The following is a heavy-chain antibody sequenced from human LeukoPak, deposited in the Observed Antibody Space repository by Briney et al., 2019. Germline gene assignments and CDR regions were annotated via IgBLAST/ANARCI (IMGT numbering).Heavy chain of an antibody. CDR2: IYYSGST. V-gene: IGHV4-31*03. D-gene: IGHD1-1*01. CDR1: GGSISSGGYY. Sequence: PSQTLSLTCTVSGGSISSGGYYWSWIRQHPGKGLEWIGYIYYSGSTYYNPSLKSRVTISVDTSKNQFSLKLSSVTAADTAVYYCARTPPTTYYYYGMDVWGQGTTVTVSS. CDR3: ARTPPTTYYYYGMDV. J-gene: IGHJ6*02.